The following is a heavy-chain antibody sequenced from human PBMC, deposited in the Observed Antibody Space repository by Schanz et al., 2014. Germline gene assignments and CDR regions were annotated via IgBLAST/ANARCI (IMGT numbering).Heavy chain of an antibody. CDR3: AAARGTNCYFCALDI. CDR1: GFSFSGFA. D-gene: IGHD2-2*01. Sequence: QVQLEESGGGVVQPGGSLRLSCVASGFSFSGFAVHWVRQAPGKGLEWVSIVSHDGFTKHYADSVRGRFTLSRDNSKNTVYLKMNSLRAEDTAIYFCAAARGTNCYFCALDIWGQGTMVTVSS. V-gene: IGHV3-30*04. J-gene: IGHJ3*02. CDR2: VSHDGFTK.